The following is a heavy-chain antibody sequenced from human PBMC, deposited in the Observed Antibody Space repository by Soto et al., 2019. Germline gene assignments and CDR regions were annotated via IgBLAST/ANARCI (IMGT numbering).Heavy chain of an antibody. CDR3: ASWLKGPDIGNYYYGMDV. D-gene: IGHD2-15*01. CDR2: IMPIFRAP. CDR1: GGAFSDYS. Sequence: QVQLVQSGAEVKKPGSSVKVSCKASGGAFSDYSFSWVRQAPGQGLEWLGGIMPIFRAPDYAQKFQVRVTITADEFTRTAYMEMNSLRSDDTAVYYCASWLKGPDIGNYYYGMDVWGQGTTVNVS. J-gene: IGHJ6*01. V-gene: IGHV1-69*12.